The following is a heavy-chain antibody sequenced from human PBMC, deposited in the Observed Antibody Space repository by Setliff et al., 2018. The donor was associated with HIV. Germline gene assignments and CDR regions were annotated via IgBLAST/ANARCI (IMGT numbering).Heavy chain of an antibody. V-gene: IGHV4-39*02. D-gene: IGHD3-10*01. CDR1: GGPISSSSYY. J-gene: IGHJ6*03. CDR3: ARDRRGYYYGSGSCYMDV. CDR2: IYSSGNT. Sequence: SETLSLTCSVSGGPISSSSYYWGWIRQPPGKGLEWIGNIYSSGNTYYNPSLKSRVTISGDTSKNQFSLKLSSVTAADTAVYYCARDRRGYYYGSGSCYMDVWGTGTTVTVPS.